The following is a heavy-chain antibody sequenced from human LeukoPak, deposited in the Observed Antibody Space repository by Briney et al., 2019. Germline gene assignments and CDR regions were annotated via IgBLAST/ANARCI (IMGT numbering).Heavy chain of an antibody. V-gene: IGHV3-30*02. D-gene: IGHD3-9*01. J-gene: IGHJ4*02. Sequence: GGSLRLSCAASGFTFTNHGMHWVRQAPGRGLEWVAFIRNVGNNKYHADSVKGRFTISRDNSKSTQYLQMNSLRAEDTALYYCVRDFEWGFDHWGQGTLVTVSS. CDR1: GFTFTNHG. CDR2: IRNVGNNK. CDR3: VRDFEWGFDH.